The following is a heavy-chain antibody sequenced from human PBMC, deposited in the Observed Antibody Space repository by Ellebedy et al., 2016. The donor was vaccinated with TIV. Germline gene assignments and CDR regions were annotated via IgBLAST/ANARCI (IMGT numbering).Heavy chain of an antibody. CDR3: AKGATIPDV. Sequence: PGGSLRLSCGAFGFIFRNYWMHWVRQAPGKGLEWVSAILSSGASTNYADSGKVRFTISRDNSKNTLFLQMNSLRAEDTAIYYCAKGATIPDVWGQGTTVTVSS. V-gene: IGHV3-23*01. J-gene: IGHJ6*02. D-gene: IGHD5-24*01. CDR1: GFIFRNYW. CDR2: ILSSGAST.